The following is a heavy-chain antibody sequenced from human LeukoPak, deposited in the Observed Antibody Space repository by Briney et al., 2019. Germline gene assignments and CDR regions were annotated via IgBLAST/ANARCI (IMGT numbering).Heavy chain of an antibody. V-gene: IGHV4-31*03. CDR1: GGSLSSGGYY. J-gene: IGHJ4*02. D-gene: IGHD3-22*01. CDR3: ARSSYDSSGYQRIFDY. Sequence: SQTLSLTCTVSGGSLSSGGYYWSWVRQHPGTGLEWLGYIYYSGSTYYNPSLKSRVTISVDTSKNQFSLELSSVTAADTAVYYCARSSYDSSGYQRIFDYWGQGTLVTVSS. CDR2: IYYSGST.